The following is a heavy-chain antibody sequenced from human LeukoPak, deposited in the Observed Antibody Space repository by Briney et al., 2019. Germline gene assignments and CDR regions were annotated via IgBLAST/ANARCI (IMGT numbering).Heavy chain of an antibody. CDR2: ISFSGST. V-gene: IGHV4-59*11. D-gene: IGHD1-14*01. Sequence: SETLSLTCTVSGGSISSHYWSWIRQPPGKGLEWIGYISFSGSTNYNPSLKSRVTISVDTSKNQFSLKLSSVTAADTAVYYCARDLSGEYFQYWGQGTLVIVSS. CDR1: GGSISSHY. CDR3: ARDLSGEYFQY. J-gene: IGHJ1*01.